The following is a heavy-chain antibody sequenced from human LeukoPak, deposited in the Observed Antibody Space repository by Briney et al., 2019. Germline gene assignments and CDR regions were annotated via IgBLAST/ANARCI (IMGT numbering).Heavy chain of an antibody. CDR1: GFTFSDYY. CDR2: ISSSGSTI. V-gene: IGHV3-11*04. J-gene: IGHJ4*02. D-gene: IGHD2-2*01. CDR3: ARGLVVVPAASDY. Sequence: PGGSLRLSCAASGFTFSDYYMSWIRQAPGKGLEWVSYISSSGSTIYYADSVKGRFTISRDNAKNSLYLQMNSLRVEDTAVYYCARGLVVVPAASDYWGQGTLVTVSS.